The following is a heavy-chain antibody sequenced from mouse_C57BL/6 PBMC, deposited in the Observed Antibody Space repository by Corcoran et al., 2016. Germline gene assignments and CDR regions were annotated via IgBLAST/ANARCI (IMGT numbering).Heavy chain of an antibody. Sequence: EVQLQQSGPELVKPGASVKISCKASGYTFTDYYMNWVKQSHGKSLEWIGDINPNNGGTSYNQKFKGKATLTVDKSSSTAYMELRSLTSEDSAVYYWARNVPLTGWDYYAMDYWGQGTSVTVSS. J-gene: IGHJ4*01. CDR1: GYTFTDYY. CDR2: INPNNGGT. D-gene: IGHD4-1*01. V-gene: IGHV1-26*01. CDR3: ARNVPLTGWDYYAMDY.